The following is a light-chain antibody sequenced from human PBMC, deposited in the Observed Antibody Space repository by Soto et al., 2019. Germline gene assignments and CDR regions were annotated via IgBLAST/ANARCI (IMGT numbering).Light chain of an antibody. CDR1: QSVSSY. V-gene: IGKV3-11*01. CDR2: DAS. J-gene: IGKJ4*01. Sequence: EIVLTQSPATLSLSPGERATLSCRASQSVSSYLAWYQQKPGQAPRLLIYDASNRATGIPARFSGSRSGTDFPLTISSLAPEDVAVYYCQQRSNWPLTFGGGTKVEIK. CDR3: QQRSNWPLT.